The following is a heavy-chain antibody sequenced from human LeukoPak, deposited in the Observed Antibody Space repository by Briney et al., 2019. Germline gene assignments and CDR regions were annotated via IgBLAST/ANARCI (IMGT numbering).Heavy chain of an antibody. D-gene: IGHD6-19*01. Sequence: GESLKISCKGSGYSFNSHWIGLVRPMPGKGLELRWSIYPGASHARYSPSFQDPVTTSADKSITTAYLQWSSLKASDTAMYYCTRPIAVAGRGGFDSFDYWGQGTLVTVSS. CDR3: TRPIAVAGRGGFDSFDY. CDR2: IYPGASHA. V-gene: IGHV5-51*01. CDR1: GYSFNSHW. J-gene: IGHJ4*02.